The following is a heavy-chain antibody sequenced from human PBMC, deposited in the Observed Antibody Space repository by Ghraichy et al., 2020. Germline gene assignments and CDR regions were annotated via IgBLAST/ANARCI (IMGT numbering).Heavy chain of an antibody. V-gene: IGHV4-39*01. Sequence: SETLSLTCTVSDDSFSSRSYYWGWIRQSPGKGLDWIGSIYYSGSTYYNAPLKSRVIISLDTSKKQFSLRLNSVTAADTAVYFCVRLAYCGGYCLTYGMDVWGQGTTVIVSS. CDR2: IYYSGST. CDR3: VRLAYCGGYCLTYGMDV. CDR1: DDSFSSRSYY. D-gene: IGHD2-21*02. J-gene: IGHJ6*02.